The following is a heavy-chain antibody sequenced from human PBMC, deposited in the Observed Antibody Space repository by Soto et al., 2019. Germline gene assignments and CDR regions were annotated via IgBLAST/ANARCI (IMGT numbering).Heavy chain of an antibody. Sequence: SETLSLTCTVSGGSISSYYWSWIRQPPGKGLEWIGYIYYSGSTNYNPSLKSRVTISVDTSKNQFSLKLSSVTAADTAVYYCARDSQKAFDIWGQGTMVTVSS. CDR1: GGSISSYY. J-gene: IGHJ3*02. V-gene: IGHV4-59*01. CDR3: ARDSQKAFDI. CDR2: IYYSGST.